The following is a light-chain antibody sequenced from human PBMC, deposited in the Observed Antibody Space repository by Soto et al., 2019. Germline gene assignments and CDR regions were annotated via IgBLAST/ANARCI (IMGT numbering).Light chain of an antibody. Sequence: EIVMTQSPATLSVSPGERAALSCRASQSVSSNFAWYQQKPGQAPRLLIYGASTRATGIPARFSGSGSGTESTLTISSRRSEDFAFFYCRQYNKWRYILGRGTRVEIK. CDR3: RQYNKWRYI. J-gene: IGKJ4*01. V-gene: IGKV3-15*01. CDR2: GAS. CDR1: QSVSSN.